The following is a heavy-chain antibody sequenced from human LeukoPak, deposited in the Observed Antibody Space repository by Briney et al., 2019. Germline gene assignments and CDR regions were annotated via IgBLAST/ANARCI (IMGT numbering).Heavy chain of an antibody. D-gene: IGHD2-2*01. J-gene: IGHJ6*02. V-gene: IGHV3-23*01. CDR3: AKNGNDIVVVPAAIDPDYYYYYGMDV. CDR1: GFTFSSYA. CDR2: ISGSGGST. Sequence: PGGSLRPSCAASGFTFSSYAMSWVRQAPGKGLEWVSAISGSGGSTYYADSVKGRFTISRDNSKNTLYLQMNSLRAEDTAVYYCAKNGNDIVVVPAAIDPDYYYYYGMDVWGQGTTVTVSS.